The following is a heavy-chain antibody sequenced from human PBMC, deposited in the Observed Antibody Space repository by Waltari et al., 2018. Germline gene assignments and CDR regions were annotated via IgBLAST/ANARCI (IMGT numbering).Heavy chain of an antibody. J-gene: IGHJ5*02. Sequence: QVQLQLWGAGLLKPAETLSLTCAVIGGPFSDYYWTWIRQPPGMGLEGIGEIKHTGNTNYNPSLKSRVTLSIDTSKSQISLNLRSVTAADTAVYYCARPLPVGGYYWDLWAQGTLVTVSS. CDR1: GGPFSDYY. CDR3: ARPLPVGGYYWDL. D-gene: IGHD3-22*01. V-gene: IGHV4-34*01. CDR2: IKHTGNT.